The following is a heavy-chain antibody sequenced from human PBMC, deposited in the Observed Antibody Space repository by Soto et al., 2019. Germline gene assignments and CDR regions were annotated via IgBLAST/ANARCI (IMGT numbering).Heavy chain of an antibody. CDR1: GFTFSDYY. D-gene: IGHD1-26*01. CDR3: ARDINSGTYHDY. Sequence: QVQLVESGGGLVKPGGSLRLSCAASGFTFSDYYMSWIRQAPGKGLEWLSYINLLSTYTNYAASVRGRFTISRDNARNSVYLQMDGLRAEDTAVYYCARDINSGTYHDYWGQGTLVTVSS. CDR2: INLLSTYT. V-gene: IGHV3-11*06. J-gene: IGHJ4*02.